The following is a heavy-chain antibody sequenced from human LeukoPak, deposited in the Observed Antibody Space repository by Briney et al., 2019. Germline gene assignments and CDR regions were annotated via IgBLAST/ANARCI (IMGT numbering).Heavy chain of an antibody. J-gene: IGHJ4*02. CDR2: IYTSGST. Sequence: SETLSLTCTVSGGSISSYYWSWIRQPARKGLEWIGRIYTSGSTNYNPSLKSRVTMSVDTSKNQFSLKLSSVTAADTAVYYCARDKRSGYHQYYFDYWGQGTLVTVSS. CDR3: ARDKRSGYHQYYFDY. D-gene: IGHD3-22*01. V-gene: IGHV4-4*07. CDR1: GGSISSYY.